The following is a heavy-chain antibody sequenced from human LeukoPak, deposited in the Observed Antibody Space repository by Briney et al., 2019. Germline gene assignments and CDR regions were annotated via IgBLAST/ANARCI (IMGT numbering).Heavy chain of an antibody. CDR2: ISSSSSYK. D-gene: IGHD3-3*02. Sequence: AGGSLRLSCAASGFTFSDYSFNWVRQAPGKGLEWVSSISSSSSYKYYADSLKGRFTISRDNAKNSLYLQVNSLRAEDTAVYYCARIHDSYHLDFWGHGTLVTVSS. V-gene: IGHV3-21*01. J-gene: IGHJ4*01. CDR3: ARIHDSYHLDF. CDR1: GFTFSDYS.